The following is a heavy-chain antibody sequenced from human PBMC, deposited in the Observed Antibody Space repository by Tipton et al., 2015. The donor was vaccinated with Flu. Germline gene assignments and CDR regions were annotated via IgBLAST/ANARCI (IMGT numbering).Heavy chain of an antibody. CDR2: IHYSGST. Sequence: TLSLTCTVSGGSMNNDYWSWIRQPPGKGLEYIGYIHYSGSTKSNPSLKSRVTISLDTSKNRFSLKLSSVTAADTAVYFCAGRAAAVVAGYYYGIDVWGQGTTVTVSS. J-gene: IGHJ6*02. CDR3: AGRAAAVVAGYYYGIDV. D-gene: IGHD6-13*01. V-gene: IGHV4-59*08. CDR1: GGSMNNDY.